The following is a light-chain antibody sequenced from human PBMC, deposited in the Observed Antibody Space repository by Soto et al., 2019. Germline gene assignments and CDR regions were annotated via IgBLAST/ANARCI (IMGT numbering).Light chain of an antibody. V-gene: IGKV3-11*01. CDR3: QQRHMWPIT. Sequence: EVVLTQSPVTLSLSPGERATLSCRASQSFRGLLAWYQQKPGQAPRLLIYDAYNRATGIPPRFSGSGSWTDFTLTISSLEPEDSAVYYCQQRHMWPITFGQWTRLEIK. CDR2: DAY. J-gene: IGKJ5*01. CDR1: QSFRGL.